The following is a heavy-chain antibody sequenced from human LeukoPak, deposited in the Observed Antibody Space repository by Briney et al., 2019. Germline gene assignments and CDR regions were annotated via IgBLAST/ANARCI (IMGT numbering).Heavy chain of an antibody. CDR1: GGTFSIYA. V-gene: IGHV1-69*05. J-gene: IGHJ2*01. Sequence: SVKVSCKASGGTFSIYAISWVRQAPGQGLEWMGGIIPMFGTANCAQKFQGRVTITTDESTSTTYMELSSLKSEDTAVYYCARARGIYEGYFDLWGRGTLVTVSS. D-gene: IGHD5/OR15-5a*01. CDR3: ARARGIYEGYFDL. CDR2: IIPMFGTA.